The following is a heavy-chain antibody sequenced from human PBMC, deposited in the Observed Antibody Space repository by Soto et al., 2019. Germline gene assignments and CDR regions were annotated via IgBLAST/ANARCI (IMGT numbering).Heavy chain of an antibody. V-gene: IGHV1-69*02. D-gene: IGHD2-2*01. CDR1: GGTFSSYT. CDR3: ARARWTDIVVVPAAYGDYYYMDV. CDR2: FIPILGIA. J-gene: IGHJ6*03. Sequence: GASVKVSCKASGGTFSSYTISWVRRAPGQGLEWMGRFIPILGIANYAQKFQGRVTITADKSTSTAYMELSSLRSEDTAVYYCARARWTDIVVVPAAYGDYYYMDVWGKGTTVTVSS.